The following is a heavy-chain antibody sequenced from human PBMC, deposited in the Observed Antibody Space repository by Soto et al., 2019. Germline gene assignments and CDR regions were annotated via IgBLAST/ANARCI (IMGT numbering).Heavy chain of an antibody. CDR1: GFTFSSYA. J-gene: IGHJ4*02. V-gene: IGHV3-23*04. CDR2: ITGSGGNT. Sequence: EVQLVESGGGLVQPGGSLRLSCAASGFTFSSYAMSWVRQAPGKGLEWVSVITGSGGNTYYADSVKGRFTISRDNSKNTLYLQMNSLRAEDTAVYYCAKPNLYCSSTSCYDYWGQGTLVTVSS. CDR3: AKPNLYCSSTSCYDY. D-gene: IGHD2-2*01.